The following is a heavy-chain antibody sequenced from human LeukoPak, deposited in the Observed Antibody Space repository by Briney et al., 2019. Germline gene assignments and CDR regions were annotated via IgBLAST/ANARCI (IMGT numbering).Heavy chain of an antibody. J-gene: IGHJ4*02. CDR3: AKFTRTLVRGALVN. D-gene: IGHD3-10*01. Sequence: GGSLRLSCAASGFTFSSYGMSWVRQAPEKGLEWVSGISGSGGSTYYADSVKGRFTISRDNSKNTLYLQMNSLRAEDTAVYYCAKFTRTLVRGALVNWGQGTLVTVSS. CDR1: GFTFSSYG. V-gene: IGHV3-23*01. CDR2: ISGSGGST.